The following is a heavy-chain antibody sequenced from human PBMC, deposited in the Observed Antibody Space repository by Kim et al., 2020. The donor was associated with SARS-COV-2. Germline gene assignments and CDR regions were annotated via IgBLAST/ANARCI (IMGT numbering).Heavy chain of an antibody. CDR3: ARGGGSQRRWALPFDY. V-gene: IGHV4-59*13. D-gene: IGHD1-1*01. CDR2: IYYSGST. Sequence: SETLSLTCTVSGGSISSYYWSWIRQPPGKGLEWIGYIYYSGSTNYNPSLKSRVTISVDTSKNQFSLKLSSVTAADTAVYYCARGGGSQRRWALPFDYWGQGTLVTVSS. CDR1: GGSISSYY. J-gene: IGHJ4*02.